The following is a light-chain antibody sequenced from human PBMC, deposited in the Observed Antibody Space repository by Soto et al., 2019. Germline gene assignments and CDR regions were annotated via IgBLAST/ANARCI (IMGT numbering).Light chain of an antibody. CDR3: QQYGNSPPGT. J-gene: IGKJ5*01. CDR2: AAS. Sequence: MQVTQSPSSLSASVGDRVTITCRTSQSISNSLNWYQHKPGRAPKLLIYAASTLQSGVPSRFSGSGSGTDFTLTISSLQPEDFAVYFCQQYGNSPPGTFGQGTRLEIK. V-gene: IGKV1-39*01. CDR1: QSISNS.